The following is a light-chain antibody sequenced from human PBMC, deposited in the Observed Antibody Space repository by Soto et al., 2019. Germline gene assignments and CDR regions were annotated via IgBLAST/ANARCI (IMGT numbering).Light chain of an antibody. Sequence: EIVLTQSPGTLSLSPGERATLSCRASQSVSSGYLAWYQQKPGQAPRLLIYGASSRATGIPDRFSGSGSGTDFTLTISRLEPGDFAVYYCQQYGSSPYTFGQGTKLEI. J-gene: IGKJ2*01. CDR2: GAS. V-gene: IGKV3-20*01. CDR1: QSVSSGY. CDR3: QQYGSSPYT.